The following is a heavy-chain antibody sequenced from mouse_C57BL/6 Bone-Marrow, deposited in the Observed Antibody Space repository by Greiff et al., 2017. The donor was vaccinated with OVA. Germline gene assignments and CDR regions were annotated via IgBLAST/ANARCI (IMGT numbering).Heavy chain of an antibody. CDR2: ISSGGDYI. V-gene: IGHV5S21*01. Sequence: EVMLVESGEGLVKPGGSLKLSCAASGFTFSSYAMSWVRQTPEKRLEWVAYISSGGDYIYYADTVKGRFTISRDNARNTLYLQMSSLKSEDTAMYYCTRGNYGSSSWYFDYWGQGTTLTVSS. D-gene: IGHD1-1*01. CDR3: TRGNYGSSSWYFDY. J-gene: IGHJ2*01. CDR1: GFTFSSYA.